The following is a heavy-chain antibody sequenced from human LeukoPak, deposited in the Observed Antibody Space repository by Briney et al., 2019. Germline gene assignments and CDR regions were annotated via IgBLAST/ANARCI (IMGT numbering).Heavy chain of an antibody. CDR1: GSGFTINNYW. CDR2: INADGSTT. CDR3: AKGGLVHPLHI. Sequence: GGSLRLSCAVSGSGFTINNYWMHWVRQAPGKGLVWVSRINADGSTTSYADSVRGRFTSSRDNAKNTLYLQMNSLRAEDTAVYYCAKGGLVHPLHIWGEGTMVTVSS. J-gene: IGHJ3*02. D-gene: IGHD3/OR15-3a*01. V-gene: IGHV3-74*01.